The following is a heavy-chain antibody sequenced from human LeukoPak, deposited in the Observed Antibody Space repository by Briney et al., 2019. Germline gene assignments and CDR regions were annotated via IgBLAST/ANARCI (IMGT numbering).Heavy chain of an antibody. CDR3: ARDNSSSWYSTEYYYYYMDV. CDR2: INPNSGGT. CDR1: GHTFTGYY. D-gene: IGHD6-13*01. Sequence: ASVKVSCKASGHTFTGYYMHWVRQAPGQGLEWMGWINPNSGGTNYAQKFQGRVTMTRDTSISTAYMELSRLRSDDTAVYYCARDNSSSWYSTEYYYYYMDVWGKGTTVTVSS. V-gene: IGHV1-2*02. J-gene: IGHJ6*03.